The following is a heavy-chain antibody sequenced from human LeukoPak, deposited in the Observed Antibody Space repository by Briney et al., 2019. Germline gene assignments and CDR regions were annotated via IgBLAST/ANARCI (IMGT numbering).Heavy chain of an antibody. D-gene: IGHD7-27*01. Sequence: GGSLRLSCAASGFTFSSYSMNWVRQAPGKGLEWVSTITGGGNNPYYADSVKGRFTISRDNSKNTVYLQMNSLRAEDTAVYYCTQGSWGDDWGQGTLVTVSS. J-gene: IGHJ4*02. CDR1: GFTFSSYS. CDR3: TQGSWGDD. CDR2: ITGGGNNP. V-gene: IGHV3-23*01.